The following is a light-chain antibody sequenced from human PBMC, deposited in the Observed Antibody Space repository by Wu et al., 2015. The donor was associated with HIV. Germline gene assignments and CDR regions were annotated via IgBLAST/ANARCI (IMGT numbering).Light chain of an antibody. CDR2: GAS. V-gene: IGKV3-15*01. J-gene: IGKJ1*01. Sequence: VMTQSPATLSVFPGETATLSCRASQSVGSDLAWYQQKPGQAPRLLIYGASTRATGIPARFSGNGSGTEFTLTISSLQSEDFAVFYCQQYNKRPRTFGQGTKVEIK. CDR1: QSVGSD. CDR3: QQYNKRPRT.